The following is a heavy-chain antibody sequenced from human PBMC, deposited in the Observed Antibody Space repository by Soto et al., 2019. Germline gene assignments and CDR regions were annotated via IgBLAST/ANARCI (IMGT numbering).Heavy chain of an antibody. CDR1: GFTFSSYV. V-gene: IGHV3-23*01. CDR3: AKGRTRGYSSGAAFDY. J-gene: IGHJ4*02. CDR2: ISGRGDST. D-gene: IGHD5-18*01. Sequence: GGSLRLSCAASGFTFSSYVMSWVRQGPGKGLELVAIISGRGDSTYHADSVKGRFTISRDNSNNTLYLQMHSLRAEDTAVYYCAKGRTRGYSSGAAFDYWGQGTLVTVSS.